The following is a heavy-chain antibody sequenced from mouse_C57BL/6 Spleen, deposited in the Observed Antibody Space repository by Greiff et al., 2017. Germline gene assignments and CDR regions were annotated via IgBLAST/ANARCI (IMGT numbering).Heavy chain of an antibody. CDR2: IHPNSGST. J-gene: IGHJ3*01. CDR1: GYTFTSYW. CDR3: ARPDYYGSRPLAY. V-gene: IGHV1-64*01. Sequence: QVQLQQPGAELVKPGASVKLSCKASGYTFTSYWMHWVKQRPGQGLEWIGMIHPNSGSTNYNEKFKSKATLTVDKSSSTAYMQLSSLTYEDSAVYYCARPDYYGSRPLAYWGQGTLVTVSA. D-gene: IGHD1-1*01.